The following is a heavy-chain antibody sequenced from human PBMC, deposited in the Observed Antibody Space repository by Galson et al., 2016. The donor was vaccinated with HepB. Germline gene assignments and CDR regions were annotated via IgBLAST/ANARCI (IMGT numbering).Heavy chain of an antibody. CDR2: IWYDGGNK. CDR3: VRDARLPHGELLPKWRLFEF. J-gene: IGHJ4*02. CDR1: GFSFSSHG. D-gene: IGHD3-10*01. V-gene: IGHV3-33*01. Sequence: SLRLSCATSGFSFSSHGFHWVRQAPGKGLEWVAVIWYDGGNKYYADSVKGRFTISRDNSKDTVYLQMSSLRAADTAAYYCVRDARLPHGELLPKWRLFEFWGQGTLVSVSP.